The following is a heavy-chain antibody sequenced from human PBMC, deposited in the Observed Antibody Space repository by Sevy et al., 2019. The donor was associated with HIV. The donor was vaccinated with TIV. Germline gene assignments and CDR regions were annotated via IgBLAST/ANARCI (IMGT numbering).Heavy chain of an antibody. V-gene: IGHV1-46*03. J-gene: IGHJ4*02. Sequence: ASVKVSCKASGYTFTSYYMHWVRQAPGQGLEWMGIINPSGGSTSYAQKFQGRVTMTRDTSTSTVYMELSSLRSEDTAVYYCARGSIAAAGTGNKKDYWGQGTLVTVSS. CDR3: ARGSIAAAGTGNKKDY. CDR2: INPSGGST. D-gene: IGHD6-13*01. CDR1: GYTFTSYY.